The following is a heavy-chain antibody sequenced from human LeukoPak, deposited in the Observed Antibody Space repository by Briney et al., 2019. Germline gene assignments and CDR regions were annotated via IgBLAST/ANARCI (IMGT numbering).Heavy chain of an antibody. D-gene: IGHD6-6*01. CDR3: ARGGIAARFAY. CDR2: ISSGSSSI. J-gene: IGHJ4*02. V-gene: IGHV3-48*03. CDR1: GFTFSSYE. Sequence: GGSLRLSCAASGFTFSSYEMNWVRQAPGKGLEWVSYISSGSSSIFYADSVKGRFTISRDNSKNSLYLQMNSRRVEDTAVFYCARGGIAARFAYWGQGTLVTVSS.